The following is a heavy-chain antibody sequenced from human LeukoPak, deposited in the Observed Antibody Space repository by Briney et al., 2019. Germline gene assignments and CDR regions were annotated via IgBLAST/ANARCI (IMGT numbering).Heavy chain of an antibody. J-gene: IGHJ4*01. Sequence: GGSLRLSCAASGFTFSNSAMSWFRQAPGKGLEWFSTLSGSGITTYYADSVTGRFTISRDNSKNTLYLQMNSLRAEDTAVYYCAKGIYSSGWSYFDYWGHGTLVTVSS. CDR2: LSGSGITT. CDR3: AKGIYSSGWSYFDY. CDR1: GFTFSNSA. V-gene: IGHV3-23*01. D-gene: IGHD6-19*01.